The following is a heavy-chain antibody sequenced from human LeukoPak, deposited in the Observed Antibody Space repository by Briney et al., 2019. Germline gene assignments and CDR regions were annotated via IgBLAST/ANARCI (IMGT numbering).Heavy chain of an antibody. CDR1: GFTFSSYG. D-gene: IGHD1-26*01. CDR3: AKDQWKLQKYYFDY. V-gene: IGHV3-30*02. CDR2: IRYDGSNK. Sequence: QPGGSLRLSCAASGFTFSSYGMHWVRQAPGKGLEWVAFIRYDGSNKYYADSVKGRFTISRDNSKNTLYLQMNSLRAEDTAVYYCAKDQWKLQKYYFDYWGQGTLVTVSS. J-gene: IGHJ4*02.